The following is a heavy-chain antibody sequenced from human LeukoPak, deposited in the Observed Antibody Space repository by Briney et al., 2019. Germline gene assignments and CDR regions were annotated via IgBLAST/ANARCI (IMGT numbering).Heavy chain of an antibody. CDR3: TTPNDYDLYYFDY. D-gene: IGHD1-1*01. CDR2: IKSKTDGGTT. CDR1: GFTFSNAW. Sequence: GGSLRLSCAASGFTFSNAWMSWVRQAPGKGLEWVGRIKSKTDGGTTDYAAPVKGRFTISRDDSKNTLYLQMNSLKTEDTAVYYCTTPNDYDLYYFDYWGQGTLVTVSS. V-gene: IGHV3-15*01. J-gene: IGHJ4*02.